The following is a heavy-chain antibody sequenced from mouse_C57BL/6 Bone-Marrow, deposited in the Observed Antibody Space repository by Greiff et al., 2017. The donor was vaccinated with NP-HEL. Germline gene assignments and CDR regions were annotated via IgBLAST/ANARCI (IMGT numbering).Heavy chain of an antibody. Sequence: EVQLQQSVAELVRPGASVKLSCKASGFNFKNTYMHWVKQRPEQGLEWIGRIDPGNGNTKYAPKFQGKATITADTSSNTAYLQLSSLTSEDTAIYYCANYYGSRGPWFAYWGQGTLVTVSA. CDR1: GFNFKNTY. CDR2: IDPGNGNT. D-gene: IGHD1-1*01. CDR3: ANYYGSRGPWFAY. J-gene: IGHJ3*01. V-gene: IGHV14-3*01.